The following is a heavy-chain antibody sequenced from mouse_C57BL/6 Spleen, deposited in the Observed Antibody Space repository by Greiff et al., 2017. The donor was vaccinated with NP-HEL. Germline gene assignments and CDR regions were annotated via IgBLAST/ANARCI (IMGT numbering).Heavy chain of an antibody. D-gene: IGHD1-2*01. Sequence: DVHLVESGGGLVKPGGSLKLSCAASGFTFSDYGMHWVRQAPEKGLEWVAYISSGSSTIYYADTVKGRFTISRDNAKNTLFLQMTSLRSEDTAMYYCARDTTADDFDYWGQGTTLTVSS. CDR2: ISSGSSTI. V-gene: IGHV5-17*01. J-gene: IGHJ2*01. CDR3: ARDTTADDFDY. CDR1: GFTFSDYG.